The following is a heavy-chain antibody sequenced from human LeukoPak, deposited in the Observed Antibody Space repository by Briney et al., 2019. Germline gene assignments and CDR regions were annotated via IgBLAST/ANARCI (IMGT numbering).Heavy chain of an antibody. D-gene: IGHD3-10*01. Sequence: SETLSLTCTVSGGSISRYHWSWIRQPPEKGLEWIGYIWYSGTTNYNPSLKSRVTMSVDTSKNHFSLRLSSVTAADTAIYYCVRTVSDGSGDYWGQGILVTVSA. CDR1: GGSISRYH. J-gene: IGHJ4*02. CDR2: IWYSGTT. CDR3: VRTVSDGSGDY. V-gene: IGHV4-59*01.